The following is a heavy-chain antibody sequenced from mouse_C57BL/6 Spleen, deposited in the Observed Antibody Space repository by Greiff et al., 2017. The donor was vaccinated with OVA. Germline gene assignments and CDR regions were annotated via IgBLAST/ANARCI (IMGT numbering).Heavy chain of an antibody. D-gene: IGHD2-1*01. CDR3: ARGLGSYGNFYFDY. CDR1: GYAFSSYW. J-gene: IGHJ2*01. CDR2: IYPGDGDT. Sequence: QVQLKESGAELVKPGASVKISCKASGYAFSSYWMNWVKQRPGKGLEWIGQIYPGDGDTNYNGKFKGKATLTADKSSSTAYMQLSSLTSEDSAVYFCARGLGSYGNFYFDYWGQGTTLTVSS. V-gene: IGHV1-80*01.